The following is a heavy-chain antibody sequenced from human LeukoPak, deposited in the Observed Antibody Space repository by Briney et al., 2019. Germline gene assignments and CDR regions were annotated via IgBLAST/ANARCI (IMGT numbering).Heavy chain of an antibody. V-gene: IGHV4-4*02. CDR2: IYHSGST. Sequence: PSGTPSLTCAVSGGSISSSNWWSWVRQPPGKGLEWIGEIYHSGSTNYNPSLKSRVTISVDKSKNQFSLKLSSVTAADTAVYYCARGGGDIVVVVAAIGSYYGMDVWGKGTTVTVSS. J-gene: IGHJ6*04. D-gene: IGHD2-15*01. CDR3: ARGGGDIVVVVAAIGSYYGMDV. CDR1: GGSISSSNW.